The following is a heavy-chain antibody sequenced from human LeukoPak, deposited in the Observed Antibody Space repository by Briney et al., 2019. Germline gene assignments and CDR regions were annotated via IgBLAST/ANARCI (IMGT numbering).Heavy chain of an antibody. J-gene: IGHJ6*03. V-gene: IGHV1-69*13. Sequence: ASVKVSCQASGGTFSSYAISWVRQVAGQGLEWMGGIIPIFGPANYAQQLQGRVTITADESTSTAYMELSSLRSEDTAVYYCARAGYDFWSGTYYYYMDVWGKGTTVTVSS. D-gene: IGHD3-3*01. CDR2: IIPIFGPA. CDR1: GGTFSSYA. CDR3: ARAGYDFWSGTYYYYMDV.